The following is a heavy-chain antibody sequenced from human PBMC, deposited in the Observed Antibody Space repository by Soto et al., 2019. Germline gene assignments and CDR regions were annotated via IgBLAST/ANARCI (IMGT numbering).Heavy chain of an antibody. J-gene: IGHJ4*02. V-gene: IGHV4-4*07. Sequence: QVQLQESGPGLVKPSETLSLTCTVSRGSICSYYWSWIRQPAGKGLEWIGHIYSSGITNYNYNPSLKSRVTMSVDTSKNQFSLKLSSVTATDTAVYYCARDPGDYWGQGTLVTVSS. CDR1: RGSICSYY. CDR3: ARDPGDY. CDR2: IYSSGITNY.